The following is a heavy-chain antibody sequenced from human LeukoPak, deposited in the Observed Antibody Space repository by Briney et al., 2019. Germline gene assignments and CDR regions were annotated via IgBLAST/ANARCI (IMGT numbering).Heavy chain of an antibody. V-gene: IGHV5-51*01. CDR3: VRSPACSSGTCYPNWFDP. CDR1: GYRFTNNW. J-gene: IGHJ5*02. Sequence: GKSLKISCKGSGYRFTNNWIGWVRQMPGKGLEWMGITYPGDSNTRYSPSFQGQVTISADKSISSAYLQWSSLKASDTAMYYCVRSPACSSGTCYPNWFDPWGQGTLVTVSS. D-gene: IGHD2-15*01. CDR2: TYPGDSNT.